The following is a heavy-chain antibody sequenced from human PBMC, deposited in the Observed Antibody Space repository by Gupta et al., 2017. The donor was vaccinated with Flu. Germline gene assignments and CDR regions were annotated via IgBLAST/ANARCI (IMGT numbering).Heavy chain of an antibody. CDR3: ATFMVHWFDP. CDR1: GGSVTTGSYY. Sequence: QVQLQESGPGLVKPSQTLSLTCTVSGGSVTTGSYYWSWLRQPAGKGLEYIGRIYSTGYTSYNPSLKSRVTISLDTSKNQFSLKLGSVTAADTAVYYCATFMVHWFDPWGQGTLVTVSS. CDR2: IYSTGYT. J-gene: IGHJ5*02. D-gene: IGHD3-3*02. V-gene: IGHV4-61*02.